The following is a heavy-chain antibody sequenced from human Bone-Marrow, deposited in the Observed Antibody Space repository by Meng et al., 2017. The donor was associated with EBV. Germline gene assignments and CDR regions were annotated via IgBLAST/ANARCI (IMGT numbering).Heavy chain of an antibody. J-gene: IGHJ4*02. Sequence: QVQLVQSGAEVRKPGASVKVSCKASGYIFTNNYIHWVRQAPGQGLEWMGIINPNTYRTTYTQKFQGRVTMTRDTSTSTVHLELRSLQSADTAVYYCARDPRGCNSTDCYAAYYFDYWGQGTLVTVSS. D-gene: IGHD2-2*01. CDR2: INPNTYRT. CDR3: ARDPRGCNSTDCYAAYYFDY. V-gene: IGHV1-46*01. CDR1: GYIFTNNY.